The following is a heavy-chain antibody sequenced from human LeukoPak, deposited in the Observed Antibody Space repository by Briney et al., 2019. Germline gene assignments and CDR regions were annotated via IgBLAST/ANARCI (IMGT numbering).Heavy chain of an antibody. CDR2: ISGSGGST. J-gene: IGHJ4*02. CDR3: AKDLPSAYCGGDCYSGTPDY. V-gene: IGHV3-23*01. D-gene: IGHD2-21*02. Sequence: ETLSLTCAVYGGSFSGYYWSWVRQAPGKGLEWVSAISGSGGSTYYADSVKGRFTISRDNSKNTLYLQMNSLRAEDTAVYYCAKDLPSAYCGGDCYSGTPDYWGQGTLVTVSS. CDR1: GGSFSGYY.